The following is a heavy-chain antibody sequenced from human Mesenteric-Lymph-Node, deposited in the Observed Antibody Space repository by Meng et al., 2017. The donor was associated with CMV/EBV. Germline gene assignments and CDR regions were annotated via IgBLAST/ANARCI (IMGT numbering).Heavy chain of an antibody. Sequence: SLKISRAASGFTFDDYAMHWVRQAPGKGLEWVSGISWNSGSIGYADSVKGRFTISRDNAKNSLYLQMNSLRAEDTALYYCAKDARAGRDYDFWSGYYLYYYYGMDVWGQGTTVTVSS. CDR2: ISWNSGSI. J-gene: IGHJ6*02. CDR3: AKDARAGRDYDFWSGYYLYYYYGMDV. CDR1: GFTFDDYA. D-gene: IGHD3-3*01. V-gene: IGHV3-9*01.